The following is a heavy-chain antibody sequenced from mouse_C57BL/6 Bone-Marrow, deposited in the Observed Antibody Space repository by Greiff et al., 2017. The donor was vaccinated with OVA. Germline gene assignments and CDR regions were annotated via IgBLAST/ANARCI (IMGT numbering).Heavy chain of an antibody. Sequence: EVQLQQSGAELVRPGASVKLSCTASGFNIQDDYMHWVKQRPEQGLEWIGWIDPENGDTEYASKFQGKATITADTSSNTAYLQLSSLTSEDTAVYYCTTWYYGSSFYVDYWGQGTTLTVSS. CDR2: IDPENGDT. J-gene: IGHJ2*01. D-gene: IGHD1-1*01. CDR3: TTWYYGSSFYVDY. V-gene: IGHV14-4*01. CDR1: GFNIQDDY.